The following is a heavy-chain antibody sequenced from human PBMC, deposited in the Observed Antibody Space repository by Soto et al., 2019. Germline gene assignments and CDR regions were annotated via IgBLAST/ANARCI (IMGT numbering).Heavy chain of an antibody. CDR3: ARNGYSRTWHPDH. J-gene: IGHJ4*02. D-gene: IGHD5-18*01. CDR1: GYRFTSFW. CDR2: IYPGDSEA. V-gene: IGHV5-51*01. Sequence: GESLKISCNSSGYRFTSFWIGWVRQMPGKGLEWMGIIYPGDSEARYGPSFQGQVTISADESINTAYLQWNNLKASDSAIYFCARNGYSRTWHPDHWGPGTLVTVYS.